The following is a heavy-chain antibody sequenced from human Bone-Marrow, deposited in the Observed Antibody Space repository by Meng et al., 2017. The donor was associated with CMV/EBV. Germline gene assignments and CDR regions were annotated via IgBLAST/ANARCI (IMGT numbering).Heavy chain of an antibody. J-gene: IGHJ6*02. V-gene: IGHV1-69*05. CDR1: GYTFTGYY. Sequence: SVKVSCKASGYTFTGYYMHWVRQAPGQGLEWMGGIIPIFGTANYAQKFQGRVTITTDESTSTAYMELSSLRSEDTAVYYCAREEAVWGQGTTVTVSS. CDR2: IIPIFGTA. CDR3: AREEAV.